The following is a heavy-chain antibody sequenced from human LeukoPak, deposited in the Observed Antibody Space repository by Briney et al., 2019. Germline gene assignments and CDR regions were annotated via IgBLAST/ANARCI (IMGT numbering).Heavy chain of an antibody. J-gene: IGHJ4*02. D-gene: IGHD6-25*01. Sequence: ASVKVSCKASGYTFTTYDINWVRQAPGQGLEWMAWMNHKSGNTGFAQKFQGRLTMTRNTSIGTAYMELRSLKFDDTAIYYCARGQGRLSAFDFWGQGTLV. CDR1: GYTFTTYD. V-gene: IGHV1-8*01. CDR2: MNHKSGNT. CDR3: ARGQGRLSAFDF.